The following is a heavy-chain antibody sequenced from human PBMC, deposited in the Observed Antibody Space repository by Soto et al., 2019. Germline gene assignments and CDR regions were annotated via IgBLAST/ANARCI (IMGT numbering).Heavy chain of an antibody. Sequence: PGGSLRLSCAASGFTFSNVWMNWVRQAPGKGLEWVGRIKSKTDGGTTDYAAPVKGRFTISRDDSKNTLYLQMNSLKTEDTAVYYCTPNPYYYDSSGLSPHYWGQGTLVTVSS. CDR3: TPNPYYYDSSGLSPHY. CDR1: GFTFSNVW. CDR2: IKSKTDGGTT. V-gene: IGHV3-15*07. J-gene: IGHJ4*02. D-gene: IGHD3-22*01.